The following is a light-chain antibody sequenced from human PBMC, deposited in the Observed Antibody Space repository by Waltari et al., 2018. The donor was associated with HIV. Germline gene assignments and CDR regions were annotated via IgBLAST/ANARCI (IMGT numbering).Light chain of an antibody. CDR1: NSDGGGYDF. CDR3: SSYTITNTR. Sequence: QSALTQPASVSGSPGQSITISCTGTNSDGGGYDFVSWYQQHPGKAPKLIIYDVTKRPSEVSNRFSGSKSGDTASLTSSGLQAEDEADYYCSSYTITNTRFGGGTRLTVL. J-gene: IGLJ2*01. CDR2: DVT. V-gene: IGLV2-14*03.